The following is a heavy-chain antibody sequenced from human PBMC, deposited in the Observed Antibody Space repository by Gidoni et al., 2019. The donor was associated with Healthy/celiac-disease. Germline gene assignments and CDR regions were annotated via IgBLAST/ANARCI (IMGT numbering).Heavy chain of an antibody. J-gene: IGHJ6*02. CDR1: GGSFSGYY. V-gene: IGHV4-34*01. CDR3: ARRSAAARSDDYYYYGMDV. Sequence: QVQLQQWGAGLLKPSEPLSLTCAVYGGSFSGYYWSWIRQPPGKGLEWLGEINHSGSTNYNPSLKSRVTISVDTSKNQFSLKLSSVTAADTAVYYCARRSAAARSDDYYYYGMDVWGQGTTVTVSS. CDR2: INHSGST. D-gene: IGHD6-13*01.